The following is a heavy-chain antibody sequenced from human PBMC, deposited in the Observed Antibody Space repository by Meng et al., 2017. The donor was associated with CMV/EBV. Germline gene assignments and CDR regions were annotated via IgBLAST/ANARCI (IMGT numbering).Heavy chain of an antibody. CDR1: GFTFSSYE. CDR3: ARDLYRDDSHYYYGMDV. D-gene: IGHD3-16*01. J-gene: IGHJ6*02. V-gene: IGHV3-48*03. CDR2: ISSSGSTI. Sequence: GESLKISCAASGFTFSSYEMNWVRQAPGKGLEWVSYISSSGSTIYYADSVKGRFTISRDNAKNSLSLQMNSLRAEDTAVYYCARDLYRDDSHYYYGMDVWGQGTTVTVSS.